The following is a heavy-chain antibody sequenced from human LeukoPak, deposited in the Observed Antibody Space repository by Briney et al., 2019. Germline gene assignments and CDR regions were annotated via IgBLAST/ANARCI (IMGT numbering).Heavy chain of an antibody. V-gene: IGHV3-23*01. CDR3: AKYTFGDPNPY. J-gene: IGHJ4*02. CDR1: GFTLSSYA. CDR2: ISGSGGST. D-gene: IGHD4-17*01. Sequence: PGGSLRLSCAASGFTLSSYAMSWVRQAPGKGLEWVSAISGSGGSTYYADSVKGRSTISRDNSKNTLYLQMNSLRAEDTAVYYCAKYTFGDPNPYWGQGTLVTVSS.